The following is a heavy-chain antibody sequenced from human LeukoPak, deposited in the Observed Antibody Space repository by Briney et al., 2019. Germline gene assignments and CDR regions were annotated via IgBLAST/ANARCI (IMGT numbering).Heavy chain of an antibody. V-gene: IGHV4-39*07. CDR1: GGSISSGSYY. D-gene: IGHD6-19*01. Sequence: SETLSLTCTVSGGSISSGSYYWGWIRQPPGKGLEWTGSIYYSGSTYYNPSLKSRVTISVDTSKNQFSLKLSSVTAADTAVYYCARVGIAVAGFFDYWGQGTLVTVSS. CDR3: ARVGIAVAGFFDY. CDR2: IYYSGST. J-gene: IGHJ4*02.